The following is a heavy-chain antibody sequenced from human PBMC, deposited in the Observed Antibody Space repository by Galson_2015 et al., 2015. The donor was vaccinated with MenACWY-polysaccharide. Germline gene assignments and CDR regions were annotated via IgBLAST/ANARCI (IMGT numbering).Heavy chain of an antibody. CDR3: AKDQRGSSWPPRFDF. D-gene: IGHD6-13*01. Sequence: SLRLSCAASGFTFNSYAMAWVRQAPGKGLEWVSGISDNGDVTYYADSVKGRFTVSRDNSKNTLYLQMNSLRVEDTAVYYCAKDQRGSSWPPRFDFWGQGTLVTVSS. CDR1: GFTFNSYA. CDR2: ISDNGDVT. V-gene: IGHV3-23*01. J-gene: IGHJ4*02.